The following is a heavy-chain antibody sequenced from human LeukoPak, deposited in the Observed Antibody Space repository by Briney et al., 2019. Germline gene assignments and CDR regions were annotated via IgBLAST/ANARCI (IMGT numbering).Heavy chain of an antibody. Sequence: GGSLRLSCAASGFTFSNYGMHWVRQAPGKGLEWVAVISYDGSNKYYADSVKGRFTISRDNSKNTLYLQMNRLRAEDTAVYYCAKDKYSGSYGPLDYWGQGTLVTVSS. J-gene: IGHJ4*02. V-gene: IGHV3-30*18. CDR2: ISYDGSNK. CDR3: AKDKYSGSYGPLDY. CDR1: GFTFSNYG. D-gene: IGHD1-26*01.